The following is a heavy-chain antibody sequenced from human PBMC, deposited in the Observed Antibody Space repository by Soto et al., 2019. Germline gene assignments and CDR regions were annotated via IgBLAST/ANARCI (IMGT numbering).Heavy chain of an antibody. CDR2: IYYSGST. J-gene: IGHJ4*02. CDR1: GDSISEYY. Sequence: PSETLSLTCTVSGDSISEYYWSWIRQPPGKGLEWIGYIYYSGSTNSNNPSLKSRVAISVDTSKNEFSLKLSSVTAADTAVYYCARRWGRSFDYWGQGTLVTVSS. D-gene: IGHD2-15*01. V-gene: IGHV4-59*08. CDR3: ARRWGRSFDY.